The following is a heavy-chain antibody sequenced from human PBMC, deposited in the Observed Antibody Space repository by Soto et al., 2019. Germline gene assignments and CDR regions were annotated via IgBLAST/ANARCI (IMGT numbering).Heavy chain of an antibody. CDR2: IYYSGST. V-gene: IGHV4-30-4*01. Sequence: SETLSLTCTVSGGSISSGDYYWSWIRQPPGKGLEWIGYIYYSGSTYYNPSLKSRVTISVDTSKNQFSLKLSSVTAADTAVYYCARTMVRGVSLGAHWFDPWGQGTLVTSP. D-gene: IGHD3-10*01. J-gene: IGHJ5*02. CDR1: GGSISSGDYY. CDR3: ARTMVRGVSLGAHWFDP.